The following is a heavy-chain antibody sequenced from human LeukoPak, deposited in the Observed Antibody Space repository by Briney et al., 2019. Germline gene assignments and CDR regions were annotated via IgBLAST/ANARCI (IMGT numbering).Heavy chain of an antibody. D-gene: IGHD3-22*01. CDR1: GFTFSSYW. V-gene: IGHV3-74*01. J-gene: IGHJ4*02. CDR3: AREYYDSSGYSLLYYFDY. Sequence: PGGSLRLSCAASGFTFSSYWMHWVRQAPGKGLVWVSRINSDGSSTSYADSLKGRFTISRDNAKNSLYLQMNSLRAEDTAVYYCAREYYDSSGYSLLYYFDYWGQGTLVTVSS. CDR2: INSDGSST.